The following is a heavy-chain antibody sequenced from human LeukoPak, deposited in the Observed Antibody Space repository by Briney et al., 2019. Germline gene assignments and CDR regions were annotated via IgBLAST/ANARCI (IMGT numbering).Heavy chain of an antibody. V-gene: IGHV4-38-2*01. CDR2: IYHTGTT. CDR3: AKGIKCSSMSCDAFDP. J-gene: IGHJ5*02. D-gene: IGHD2-2*01. CDR1: GFTVSSSY. Sequence: GSLRLSCAASGFTVSSSYMNWVRQAPGKGLEWIGSIYHTGTTNYNPSLHRRLTMSVDKSKSHFSLSLTSVTAADTAVYYCAKGIKCSSMSCDAFDPWGQGTPVTVSS.